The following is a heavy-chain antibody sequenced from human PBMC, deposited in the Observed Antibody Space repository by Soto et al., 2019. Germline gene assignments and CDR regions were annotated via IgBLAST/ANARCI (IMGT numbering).Heavy chain of an antibody. CDR1: GFTFSSYA. V-gene: IGHV3-23*01. Sequence: QPGGSLRLSCAASGFTFSSYAMSWVRQAPGKGLEWVSAISGSGGSTYYADSVKGRFTISRDNSKNTLYLQMNSLRAEDTAVYYCAKDETDEGWNEAGYFDYWGQGTLVTVSS. CDR3: AKDETDEGWNEAGYFDY. J-gene: IGHJ4*02. D-gene: IGHD1-1*01. CDR2: ISGSGGST.